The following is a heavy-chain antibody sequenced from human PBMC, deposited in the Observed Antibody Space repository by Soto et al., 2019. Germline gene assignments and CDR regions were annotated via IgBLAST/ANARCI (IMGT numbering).Heavy chain of an antibody. D-gene: IGHD1-1*01. V-gene: IGHV1-18*01. Sequence: QVHLVQSGAEVKKPGASVKVSCKCSGYTFTSYGITWVRQAPGQGLEWMGWISAHNGNTDYAQKVQGRATVTRDTSTSTAYMELRSLRSDDTAVYYCARGRYGDYWGQGALVTVSS. CDR3: ARGRYGDY. J-gene: IGHJ4*02. CDR1: GYTFTSYG. CDR2: ISAHNGNT.